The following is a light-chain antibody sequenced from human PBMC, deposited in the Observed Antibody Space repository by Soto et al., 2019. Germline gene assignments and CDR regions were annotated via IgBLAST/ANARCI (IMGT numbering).Light chain of an antibody. J-gene: IGKJ1*01. CDR3: QQCGSSPWT. V-gene: IGKV1-12*01. CDR2: DAS. Sequence: DIHMTQSPSSVSGSFGDIVTISFLASQDIIHWLAWYQQKPGKAPNLLIYDASSLQIGVPSRFSASGSGTDFTLTISSLQPEDFAMYYCQQCGSSPWTFGQGTKVDIK. CDR1: QDIIHW.